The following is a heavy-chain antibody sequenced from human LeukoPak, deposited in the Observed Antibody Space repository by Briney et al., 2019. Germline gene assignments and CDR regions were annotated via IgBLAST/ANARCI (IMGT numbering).Heavy chain of an antibody. CDR2: INHSGST. CDR1: GGSFSGYY. V-gene: IGHV4-34*01. J-gene: IGHJ4*02. CDR3: ARGSRYYDFWSGYSNFDY. Sequence: SETLSLTCAVYGGSFSGYYWSWIRQPPGKGLEWIGKINHSGSTNYNPSLKSRVTISVDTSKNQFSLKLSSVTAADTAVYYCARGSRYYDFWSGYSNFDYWGQGTLVTVSS. D-gene: IGHD3-3*01.